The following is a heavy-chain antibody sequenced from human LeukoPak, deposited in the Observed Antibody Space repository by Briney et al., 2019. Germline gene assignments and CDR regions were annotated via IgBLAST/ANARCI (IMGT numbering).Heavy chain of an antibody. D-gene: IGHD1-7*01. CDR3: AREAKTSNWNSVPYLDY. CDR2: IIPMFNTA. Sequence: SVKVSCKASGGTFSSYSFTWVRQAPGQGLEWMGRIIPMFNTANYAQDFQGRITITADKSASTAYMELTTLRSEDTAVYYCAREAKTSNWNSVPYLDYWGQGTLITVSS. J-gene: IGHJ4*02. V-gene: IGHV1-69*08. CDR1: GGTFSSYS.